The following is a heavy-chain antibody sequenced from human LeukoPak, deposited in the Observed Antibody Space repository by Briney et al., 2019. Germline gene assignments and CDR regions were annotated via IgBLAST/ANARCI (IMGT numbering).Heavy chain of an antibody. V-gene: IGHV3-48*01. CDR2: IRESSNTI. J-gene: IGHJ4*02. D-gene: IGHD2-2*01. CDR3: ARACGGASCYDTPDFDC. CDR1: GYSFTTYD. Sequence: GGSLRLSCVASGYSFTTYDMNRVRQSPGKGLEWVSHIRESSNTIHYADSVKGRFTISRDNARRSLYLQMNSLRAEDTGVYYCARACGGASCYDTPDFDCWGQGTLVTVAS.